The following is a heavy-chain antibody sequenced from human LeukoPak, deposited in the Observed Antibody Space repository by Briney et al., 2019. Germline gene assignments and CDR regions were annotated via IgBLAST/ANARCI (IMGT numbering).Heavy chain of an antibody. J-gene: IGHJ4*02. CDR2: IYSSGKT. V-gene: IGHV4-4*07. CDR3: ARLEYCSGGSCYGDY. Sequence: PSEALSLTCTVSGVSISSYYWSWIRQPAGKGLEWIGRIYSSGKTNYNPSLKSRVTMSVDTSNNQFSLKLSSVTAADTAVYYCARLEYCSGGSCYGDYWGQGILVTVSS. CDR1: GVSISSYY. D-gene: IGHD2-15*01.